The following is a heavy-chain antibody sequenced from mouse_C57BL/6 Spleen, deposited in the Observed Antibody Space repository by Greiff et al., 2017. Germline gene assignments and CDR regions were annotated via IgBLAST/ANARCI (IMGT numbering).Heavy chain of an antibody. D-gene: IGHD4-1*01. CDR1: GFTFSNYW. J-gene: IGHJ1*03. V-gene: IGHV6-3*01. CDR2: IRLKSDNYAT. Sequence: EVKLVESGGGLVQPGGSMKLSCVASGFTFSNYWMNWVRQSPEKGLEWVAQIRLKSDNYATHYAESVKGRFTISRDDSKSSVYLQMNNLRAEDTGIYYCTDELGYWYFDVWGTGTTVTVSS. CDR3: TDELGYWYFDV.